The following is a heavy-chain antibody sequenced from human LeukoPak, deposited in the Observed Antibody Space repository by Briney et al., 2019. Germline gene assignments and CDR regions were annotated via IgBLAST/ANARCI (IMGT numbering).Heavy chain of an antibody. V-gene: IGHV4-34*01. CDR1: GGSFSGYY. Sequence: SETLSLTCAVYGGSFSGYYWSWIRQPPGKGLEWIGEINHSGSTNYNPSLKSRVTISVDTSKNQFSLKLSSVTAADTAVYYCARGVGYSGYEPFFDYWGQGTLVTVSS. CDR3: ARGVGYSGYEPFFDY. CDR2: INHSGST. J-gene: IGHJ4*02. D-gene: IGHD5-12*01.